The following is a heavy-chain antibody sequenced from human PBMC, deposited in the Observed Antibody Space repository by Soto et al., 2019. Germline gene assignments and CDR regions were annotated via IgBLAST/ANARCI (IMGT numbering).Heavy chain of an antibody. CDR3: AKGTTAVYCFDF. D-gene: IGHD2-15*01. Sequence: DVQLLESGGGLVQPGGSLRLSCAASGFTFSSYAMSWVCQAPGKGLAWVSAISATGGSAFYADSAKGRFTISRDNSKNKVFLQSDRLVTEDTAVYYCAKGTTAVYCFDFWGQGTLVTVSS. J-gene: IGHJ4*02. CDR2: ISATGGSA. V-gene: IGHV3-23*01. CDR1: GFTFSSYA.